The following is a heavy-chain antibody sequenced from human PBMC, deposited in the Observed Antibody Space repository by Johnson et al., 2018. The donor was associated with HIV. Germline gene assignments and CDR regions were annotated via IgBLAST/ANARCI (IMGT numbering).Heavy chain of an antibody. CDR1: GFTFSSYG. Sequence: QVQLVESVGGVVQPGRSLRLSCAASGFTFSSYGMHWVRRAPGKGLEWVAVISYYGSNKYYADSVKGRFTVSRDNSKNTLYLQMNSLRPEDTAVYYCAKERQLVRAFDIWGQGTMVTVSS. V-gene: IGHV3-30*18. CDR2: ISYYGSNK. D-gene: IGHD6-6*01. CDR3: AKERQLVRAFDI. J-gene: IGHJ3*02.